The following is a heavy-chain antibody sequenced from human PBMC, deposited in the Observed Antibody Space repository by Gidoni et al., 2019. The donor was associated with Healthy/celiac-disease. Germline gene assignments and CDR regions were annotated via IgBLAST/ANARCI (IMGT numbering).Heavy chain of an antibody. J-gene: IGHJ3*02. CDR1: GGSFSTGRYY. Sequence: QVQLQESGPGLVKPSQTLSLTCTVPGGSFSTGRYYWSWIRPPAGKAPEWIGRIYTSGSTNYNPSLKSRVTISVDTSKNQFSLKLSSVTAADTAVYYCATLRRRGYSYGLSAFDIWGQGTMVTVSS. D-gene: IGHD5-18*01. V-gene: IGHV4-61*02. CDR2: IYTSGST. CDR3: ATLRRRGYSYGLSAFDI.